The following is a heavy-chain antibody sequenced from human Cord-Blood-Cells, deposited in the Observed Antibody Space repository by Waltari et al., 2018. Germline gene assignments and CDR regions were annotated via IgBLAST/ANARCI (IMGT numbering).Heavy chain of an antibody. V-gene: IGHV1-24*01. Sequence: QVQLVQSGAEVKKPGASVKVSCTVSGSPLTELSMHWVRQAPGKGLEWMGGFDPEDGETGYAQKFQGRVTMTEDTSTDTAYMELSSLRSGDTAVYYCATDYRSGLYWWAGPWGQGTLVTVSS. J-gene: IGHJ5*02. CDR2: FDPEDGET. CDR3: ATDYRSGLYWWAGP. CDR1: GSPLTELS. D-gene: IGHD2-8*02.